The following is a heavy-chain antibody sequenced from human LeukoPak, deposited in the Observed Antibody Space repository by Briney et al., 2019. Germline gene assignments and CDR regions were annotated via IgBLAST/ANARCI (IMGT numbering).Heavy chain of an antibody. CDR2: IYYSGST. Sequence: PSETLSLTCTVSGYSISSGYYWGWIRQPPGKGLEWIGYIYYSGSTNYNPSLKSRVTISVDTSKNQFSLKLSSVTAADTAVYYCARVEEGYGSGRRENYYYYYMDVWGKGTTVTISS. D-gene: IGHD3-10*01. CDR3: ARVEEGYGSGRRENYYYYYMDV. V-gene: IGHV4-61*01. J-gene: IGHJ6*03. CDR1: GYSISSGYY.